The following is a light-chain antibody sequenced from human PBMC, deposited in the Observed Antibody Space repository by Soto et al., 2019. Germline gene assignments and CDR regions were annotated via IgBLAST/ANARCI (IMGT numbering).Light chain of an antibody. Sequence: QSVLTQPASVSGSPGQSITISCTGTSSDVGGYKYVSWYQHHPGKAPKLMIYDVSNRPSGVSNRFSGSKSGNTASLTISGLQAEDEADYYCSSYTSNNTPSFGTGTKSPS. CDR1: SSDVGGYKY. V-gene: IGLV2-14*03. J-gene: IGLJ1*01. CDR3: SSYTSNNTPS. CDR2: DVS.